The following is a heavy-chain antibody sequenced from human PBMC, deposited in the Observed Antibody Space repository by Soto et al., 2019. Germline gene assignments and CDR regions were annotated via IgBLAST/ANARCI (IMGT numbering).Heavy chain of an antibody. CDR1: GSTFGSYA. CDR2: ISYDGSKK. CDR3: AKDLRGPAGAFDI. D-gene: IGHD3-10*01. V-gene: IGHV3-30*18. Sequence: QVQLVESGEAVVQPGRSRRLSWAASGSTFGSYAMHWFRQPQGKGLEGGAVISYDGSKKYNADSVKGRFTISRDNSKSTLYLQMNSLRAEDTAVYYCAKDLRGPAGAFDIWGQGTMVTVSS. J-gene: IGHJ3*02.